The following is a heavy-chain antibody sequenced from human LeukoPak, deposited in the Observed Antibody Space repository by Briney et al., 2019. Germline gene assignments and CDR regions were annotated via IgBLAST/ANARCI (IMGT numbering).Heavy chain of an antibody. CDR1: GFTFSSYG. V-gene: IGHV3-30*02. Sequence: PGGSLRLSCAASGFTFSSYGMHWVRQAPGKGPEWVAFIRYDGSNKYYADSMKGRFTISRDNSRNTLYLQMNSLRAEDTAIYYCAKDPDDFWTEPPLEYWGQGTLVTVSS. CDR3: AKDPDDFWTEPPLEY. CDR2: IRYDGSNK. J-gene: IGHJ4*02. D-gene: IGHD3/OR15-3a*01.